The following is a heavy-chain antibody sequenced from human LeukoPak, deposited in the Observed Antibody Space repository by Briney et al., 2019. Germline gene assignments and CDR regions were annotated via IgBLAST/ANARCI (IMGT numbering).Heavy chain of an antibody. CDR2: ISSDGSTT. Sequence: GGSLRLSCAASGFSFSNFWIHWVRQAPGKGLVCVSHISSDGSTTTYADSVKGRFTISRDNSKNTLYLQMNSLRAEDTAVYYCARDVATAEVGGYYYGMDVWGQGTTVTVSS. V-gene: IGHV3-74*01. D-gene: IGHD6-13*01. CDR3: ARDVATAEVGGYYYGMDV. CDR1: GFSFSNFW. J-gene: IGHJ6*02.